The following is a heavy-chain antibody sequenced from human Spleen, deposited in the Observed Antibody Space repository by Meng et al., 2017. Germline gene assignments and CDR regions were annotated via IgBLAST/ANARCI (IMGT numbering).Heavy chain of an antibody. CDR3: ARTYSTSFFDL. D-gene: IGHD6-6*01. J-gene: IGHJ4*02. CDR2: IYYSGST. CDR1: GGSISSYY. Sequence: SETLSLTCTVSGGSISSYYWSWIRQPPGKGLEWIGYIYYSGSTNYNPSLKSRVTISVDTSKNQFSLKLSSVTAADSAVYYCARTYSTSFFDLWGQGALVTVSS. V-gene: IGHV4-59*01.